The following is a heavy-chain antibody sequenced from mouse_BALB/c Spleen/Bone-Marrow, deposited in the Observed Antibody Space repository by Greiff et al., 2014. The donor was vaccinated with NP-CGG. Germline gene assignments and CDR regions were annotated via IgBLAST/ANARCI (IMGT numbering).Heavy chain of an antibody. J-gene: IGHJ1*01. D-gene: IGHD1-1*01. V-gene: IGHV1-4*01. CDR3: ARSLRWYFDV. CDR2: INPSSGYT. Sequence: QVHVKQSGAELARPGASVKMSCKAPGYTFTSYTMHWVKQRPGQGLEWIGYINPSSGYTNYNQKFKDKATLTADKSSSTAYMQLCSLTSEDSAVYYCARSLRWYFDVWGAGTTVTVSS. CDR1: GYTFTSYT.